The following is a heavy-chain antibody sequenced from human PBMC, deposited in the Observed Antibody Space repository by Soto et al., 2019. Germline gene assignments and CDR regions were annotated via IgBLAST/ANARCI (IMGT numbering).Heavy chain of an antibody. CDR3: ARGYCSGGSCYSGAFDI. V-gene: IGHV3-21*01. CDR1: GFTFSSYS. Sequence: EVQLVESGGGRVKPGGSLRLSCAASGFTFSSYSMNWVRQAPGKGLEWVPSISSSSSYIYYADSVKGRFTISRDNAKNSLYLQMNSLRAEDTAVYYCARGYCSGGSCYSGAFDIWGQGTMVTVSS. CDR2: ISSSSSYI. J-gene: IGHJ3*02. D-gene: IGHD2-15*01.